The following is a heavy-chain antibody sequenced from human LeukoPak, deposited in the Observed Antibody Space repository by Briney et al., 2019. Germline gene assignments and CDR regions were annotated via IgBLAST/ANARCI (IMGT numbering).Heavy chain of an antibody. Sequence: SVSPVNGDGSFTSYADSVKGRFTISRDNAKNTLYLQMNSLRAEDTAVYYCARHSHNSNWGWGQGTLVTVSS. CDR2: VNGDGSFT. D-gene: IGHD3-16*01. V-gene: IGHV3-74*01. CDR3: ARHSHNSNWG. J-gene: IGHJ4*02.